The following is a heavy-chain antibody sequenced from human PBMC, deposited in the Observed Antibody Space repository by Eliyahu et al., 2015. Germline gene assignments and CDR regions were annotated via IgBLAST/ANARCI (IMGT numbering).Heavy chain of an antibody. CDR3: ARHEFERAAFDI. CDR2: MHHTGRT. Sequence: QVQLQESXPGLVKASETLSLTCTVSRGSXSRDYWSXIRQPPGKGLEWIGYMHHTGRTKYSPSLMSRVTMSADTSKRKFSLRLTSVTAADTGVYYCARHEFERAAFDIWGQGTLAIVSS. J-gene: IGHJ3*02. V-gene: IGHV4-59*08. CDR1: RGSXSRDY. D-gene: IGHD3-9*01.